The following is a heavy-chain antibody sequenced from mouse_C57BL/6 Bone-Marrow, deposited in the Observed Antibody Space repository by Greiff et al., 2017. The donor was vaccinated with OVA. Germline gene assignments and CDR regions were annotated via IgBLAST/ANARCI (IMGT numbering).Heavy chain of an antibody. J-gene: IGHJ3*01. CDR1: GYTFTSYG. CDR3: AREGGYYVGFAY. D-gene: IGHD2-3*01. V-gene: IGHV1-81*01. CDR2: IYPRSGNT. Sequence: QVQLQQSGAELARPGASVKLSCKASGYTFTSYGISWVKQRTGQGLEWIGEIYPRSGNTYYNEKFKGKATLTADKSSSTAYMELRSLTSEDSAVYFCAREGGYYVGFAYWGQGTLVTVSA.